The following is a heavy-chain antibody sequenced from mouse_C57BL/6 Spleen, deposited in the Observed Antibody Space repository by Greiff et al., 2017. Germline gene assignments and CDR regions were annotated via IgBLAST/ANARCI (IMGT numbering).Heavy chain of an antibody. CDR1: GYSITSGYY. Sequence: VQLKESGPGLVKPSQSLSLTCSVTGYSITSGYYWNWIRQFPGNKLEWMGYISYDGSNNYNPSLKNRIAITRDTSMNQFFLKLNSVTTVDTATYYCARVDYSSSPAYWGQGTTLTVSS. J-gene: IGHJ2*01. CDR2: ISYDGSN. V-gene: IGHV3-6*01. D-gene: IGHD1-1*01. CDR3: ARVDYSSSPAY.